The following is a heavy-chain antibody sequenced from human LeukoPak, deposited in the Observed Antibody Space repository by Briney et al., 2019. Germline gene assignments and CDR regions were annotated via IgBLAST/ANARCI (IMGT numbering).Heavy chain of an antibody. CDR1: GFIFSSYA. CDR3: AKNLNGGNTHSDY. J-gene: IGHJ4*02. D-gene: IGHD4-23*01. Sequence: GGSLRLSCAASGFIFSSYAMNWVRQAPGKGLEWVSTISGGDTSTFYADSVKGRFTISRDNSKNTLYLQVNNLRAEDTAVYYCAKNLNGGNTHSDYWGQGTLVTVSP. V-gene: IGHV3-23*01. CDR2: ISGGDTST.